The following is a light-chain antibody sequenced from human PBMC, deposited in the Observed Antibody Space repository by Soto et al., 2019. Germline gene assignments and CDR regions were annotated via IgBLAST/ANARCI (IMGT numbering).Light chain of an antibody. CDR2: AAS. Sequence: EIVLTQSPGTLSLSPGERATLSCSASQSVPISYLAWYQQKPGQAPRLLIYAASTRATGIPARFTGSESGTEFTLTITSLQSEDFAVYYCQQYRNSPVTFGGGTKVDIK. J-gene: IGKJ4*01. V-gene: IGKV3-15*01. CDR3: QQYRNSPVT. CDR1: QSVPISY.